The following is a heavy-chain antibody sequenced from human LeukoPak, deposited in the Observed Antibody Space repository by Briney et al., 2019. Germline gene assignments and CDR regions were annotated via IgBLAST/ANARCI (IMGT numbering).Heavy chain of an antibody. D-gene: IGHD6-6*01. CDR1: GFTFSGYE. V-gene: IGHV3-66*01. J-gene: IGHJ4*02. CDR2: IYSGGST. Sequence: PGGSLRLSCAASGFTFSGYEMNWVRQAPGKGLEWVSVIYSGGSTYYADPVKGRFTISRDNSKNTLYLQMDSLRAEDTAVYYCASAGYSSSPGDYWGQGTLVTVSS. CDR3: ASAGYSSSPGDY.